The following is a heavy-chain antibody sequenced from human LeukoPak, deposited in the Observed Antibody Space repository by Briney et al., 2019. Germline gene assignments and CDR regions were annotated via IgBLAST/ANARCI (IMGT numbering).Heavy chain of an antibody. V-gene: IGHV4-31*03. CDR1: GGSISSGGYY. CDR2: IYYSGST. J-gene: IGHJ3*02. D-gene: IGHD6-19*01. CDR3: ARDIRTIAVAGSGRVEGAFDI. Sequence: SETLSLTCTVSGGSISSGGYYWSWIRQHPGKGLEWIGYIYYSGSTYYNPSLKSRVTISVDTSKNQFSLKLSSVTAADTAVYYCARDIRTIAVAGSGRVEGAFDIWGQGTMVTVSS.